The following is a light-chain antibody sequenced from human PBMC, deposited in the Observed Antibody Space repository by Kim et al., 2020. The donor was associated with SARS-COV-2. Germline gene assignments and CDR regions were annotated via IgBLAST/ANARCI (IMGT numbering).Light chain of an antibody. Sequence: SASVGDSVTITCRASQAISSYLNWYQQKPGKAPKLLIYATSTLQSGVPSRFSGSGSGTDFTLTIDSLQPEDFAAYFCQQSYSTPLTFGGGTKLEI. J-gene: IGKJ4*01. CDR2: ATS. V-gene: IGKV1-39*01. CDR3: QQSYSTPLT. CDR1: QAISSY.